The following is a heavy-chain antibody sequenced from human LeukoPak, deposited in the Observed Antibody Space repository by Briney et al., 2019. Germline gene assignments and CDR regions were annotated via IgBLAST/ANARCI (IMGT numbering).Heavy chain of an antibody. CDR1: GFTFSSYE. CDR3: ARDVLWRTGTTLFDY. V-gene: IGHV3-48*03. J-gene: IGHJ4*02. D-gene: IGHD1-1*01. Sequence: GSLRLSCAASGFTFSSYEMNWVRRAPGKGLEWVSYISSSGSTIYYADSVKGRFTISRDNAKNSLYLQMNSLRVEDTAVYYCARDVLWRTGTTLFDYWGRGTLVTISS. CDR2: ISSSGSTI.